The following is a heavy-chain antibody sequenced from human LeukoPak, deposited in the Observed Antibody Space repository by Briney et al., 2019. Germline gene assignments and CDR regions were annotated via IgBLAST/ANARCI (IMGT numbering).Heavy chain of an antibody. D-gene: IGHD2-15*01. J-gene: IGHJ3*02. Sequence: SETLSLTCTVSGGSISSYYWSWIPQPAAKGLEWIGRIYSRGSTNNNPSLKSRVTMSVDTSKNQFSLKLSSVTAADTAVYYCARGRYCSADICSGGDAFDIWGQGTMVSVSS. CDR1: GGSISSYY. V-gene: IGHV4-4*07. CDR2: IYSRGST. CDR3: ARGRYCSADICSGGDAFDI.